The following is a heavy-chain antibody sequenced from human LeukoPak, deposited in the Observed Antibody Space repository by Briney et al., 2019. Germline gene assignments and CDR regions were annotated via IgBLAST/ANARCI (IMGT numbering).Heavy chain of an antibody. D-gene: IGHD3-10*01. J-gene: IGHJ6*02. CDR2: ISWNSGSI. CDR1: GFTFDDYA. Sequence: GGSLRLSCAASGFTFDDYAMHWLRQAPGKGLEWVSGISWNSGSIGYADSVKGRFTISRDNAKNSLYLQMNSLRAEDTALYYCAKGSGPGYYYYGMDVWGQGTTVTVSS. CDR3: AKGSGPGYYYYGMDV. V-gene: IGHV3-9*01.